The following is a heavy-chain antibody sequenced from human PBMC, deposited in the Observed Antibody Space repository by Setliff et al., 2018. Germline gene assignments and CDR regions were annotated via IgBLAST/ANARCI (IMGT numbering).Heavy chain of an antibody. CDR3: ARVGGYASAWHGIEAFDI. CDR2: INPNSGGT. Sequence: ASVKVSCKASGYTFTNYYIHWVRQAPGQGLEWMGRINPNSGGTNYAQKFQGRVTMTRDTSIDTAYMEVNRLTYDDTAVYYCARVGGYASAWHGIEAFDIWGQGTKVTVSS. V-gene: IGHV1-2*06. J-gene: IGHJ3*02. CDR1: GYTFTNYY. D-gene: IGHD6-19*01.